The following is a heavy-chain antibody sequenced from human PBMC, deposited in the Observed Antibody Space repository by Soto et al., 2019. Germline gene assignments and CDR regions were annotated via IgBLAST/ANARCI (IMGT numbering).Heavy chain of an antibody. J-gene: IGHJ4*02. D-gene: IGHD3-22*01. CDR1: GFTFSSYG. CDR2: ISYDGSNK. Sequence: PGGSLRVSCAASGFTFSSYGMHWVRQAPGKGLEWVAVISYDGSNKYYADSVKGRFTISRDNSKNTLYLQMNSLRAEDTAVYYCSCDSSGYSLDYWGQGTLVTVSS. V-gene: IGHV3-30*03. CDR3: SCDSSGYSLDY.